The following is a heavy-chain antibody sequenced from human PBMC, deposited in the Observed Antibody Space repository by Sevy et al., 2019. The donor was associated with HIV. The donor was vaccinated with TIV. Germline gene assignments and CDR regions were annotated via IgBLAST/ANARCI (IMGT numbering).Heavy chain of an antibody. CDR3: AKSVVVRAIRPSYFDY. Sequence: GGSLRLSCAASGFTFSSYAMSWVRQAPGKGLEWVSAISGSGGSTYYADSVKGRFTISRDNSKNTLYLQMNSLRAEDTAVYYCAKSVVVRAIRPSYFDYWGQGTLVTVSS. CDR2: ISGSGGST. CDR1: GFTFSSYA. J-gene: IGHJ4*02. D-gene: IGHD2-21*01. V-gene: IGHV3-23*01.